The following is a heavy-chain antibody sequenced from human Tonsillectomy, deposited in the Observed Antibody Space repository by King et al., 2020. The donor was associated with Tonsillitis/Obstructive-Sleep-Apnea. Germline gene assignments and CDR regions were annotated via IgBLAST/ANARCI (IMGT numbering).Heavy chain of an antibody. CDR2: IYYSGST. Sequence: QLQESGPGLVKPSETLSLTCTVSGGSISSYYWSWIRQPPGKGLEWIGYIYYSGSTNYNPSLKSRVTISVDTSKNQFSLKLSSVTAADTAVYYCARDRGYCSGGSCYGGFFDYWGQGTLVTVSS. D-gene: IGHD2-15*01. J-gene: IGHJ4*02. CDR3: ARDRGYCSGGSCYGGFFDY. V-gene: IGHV4-59*01. CDR1: GGSISSYY.